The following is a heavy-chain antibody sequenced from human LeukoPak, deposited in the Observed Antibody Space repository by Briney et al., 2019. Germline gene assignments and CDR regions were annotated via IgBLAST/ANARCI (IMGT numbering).Heavy chain of an antibody. J-gene: IGHJ5*02. CDR1: GFTFSSYS. Sequence: GGSLRLSCAASGFTFSSYSMSWVRQAPGKGLEWVANTKQDGSEKYYVDSVKGRFTISRDNAKNSLYLQMNSLRAEDTAVYYCASAGVYYYDSSGYYYHWGQGTLVTVSS. V-gene: IGHV3-7*01. D-gene: IGHD3-22*01. CDR3: ASAGVYYYDSSGYYYH. CDR2: TKQDGSEK.